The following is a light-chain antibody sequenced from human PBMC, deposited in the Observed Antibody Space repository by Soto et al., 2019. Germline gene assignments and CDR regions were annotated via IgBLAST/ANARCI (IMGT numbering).Light chain of an antibody. CDR3: QQYASSTGT. CDR1: QSVTSNY. V-gene: IGKV3-20*01. CDR2: GAS. J-gene: IGKJ1*01. Sequence: EIVLTQSPGTLSLSPGEGATLSCRASQSVTSNYLAWYQQKPGQAPRLLIYGASSRATGIPDRFSGSGSGTDFTLTISRLEPEGFAVYYCQQYASSTGTFGQGTKVEIK.